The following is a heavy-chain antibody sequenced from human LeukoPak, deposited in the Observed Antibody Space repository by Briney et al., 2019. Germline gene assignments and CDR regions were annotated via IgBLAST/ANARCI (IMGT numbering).Heavy chain of an antibody. CDR1: GYTLIRYW. CDR3: AGGLWTFYY. CDR2: IKENGSKK. J-gene: IGHJ4*02. V-gene: IGHV3-7*04. Sequence: GGTLRLSCAASGYTLIRYWMTWVRQAPGKGLEWVANIKENGSKKYNVDSLRGGFTTSRENAKNSLYMQKKSLTEDDTGLYYCAGGLWTFYYWGEGSLVSVCS. D-gene: IGHD3-16*01.